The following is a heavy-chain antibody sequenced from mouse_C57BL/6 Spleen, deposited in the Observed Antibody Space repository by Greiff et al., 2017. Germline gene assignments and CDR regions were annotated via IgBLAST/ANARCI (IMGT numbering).Heavy chain of an antibody. CDR2: IRSKSNNYAT. Sequence: DVMLVESGGGLVQPKGSLKLSCAASGFSFNTYAMNWVRQAPGKGLEWVARIRSKSNNYATYYADSVKDRFTISRDDSEIMLYLQMHNLKTEDAAMYYCVRQAMGYWGQGTTGTVSS. CDR1: GFSFNTYA. J-gene: IGHJ4*01. CDR3: VRQAMGY. V-gene: IGHV10-1*01.